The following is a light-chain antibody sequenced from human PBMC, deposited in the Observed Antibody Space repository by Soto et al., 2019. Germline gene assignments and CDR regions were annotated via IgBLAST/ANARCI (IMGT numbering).Light chain of an antibody. CDR1: SSNIGAGYD. CDR3: QSYDSSLSVHVV. J-gene: IGLJ2*01. CDR2: GNS. V-gene: IGLV1-40*01. Sequence: QSVLTQPPSVSGAPVQRVTISCTGSSSNIGAGYDVHWYQQLPGTAPKLLIYGNSNRPSGVPDRFSGSKSGTSASLAITGLQAEDAADYYCQSYDSSLSVHVVFGGGTKVTVL.